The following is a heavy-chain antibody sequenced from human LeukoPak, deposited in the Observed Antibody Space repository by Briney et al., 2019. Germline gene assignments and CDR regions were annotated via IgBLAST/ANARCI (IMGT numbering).Heavy chain of an antibody. J-gene: IGHJ2*01. CDR2: IYPGDSDT. D-gene: IGHD6-6*01. CDR1: GYSFTSYW. Sequence: GESLKISCKGSGYSFTSYWIGWVRQMPGEGLEWMGIIYPGDSDTRYSPSFQGQVTISADKSINTAFVQWSSLKASDTAIYYCARRTPEYTNRWYFDLWGRGTLVTVSS. CDR3: ARRTPEYTNRWYFDL. V-gene: IGHV5-51*01.